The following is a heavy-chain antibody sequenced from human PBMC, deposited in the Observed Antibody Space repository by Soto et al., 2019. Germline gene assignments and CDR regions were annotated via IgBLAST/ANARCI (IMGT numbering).Heavy chain of an antibody. CDR1: GLTFGSRA. J-gene: IGHJ6*02. Sequence: GGSLRLSCVASGLTFGSRAMSWVRQSPGEGLEWVSTITDTGGDAKYADSVRGRFAISRDNSKNTLYLQMSALRAEDSAIYFCAKDFRYSSSWYVYDYYYGMDVWGQGTTVTVSS. V-gene: IGHV3-23*01. CDR3: AKDFRYSSSWYVYDYYYGMDV. CDR2: ITDTGGDA. D-gene: IGHD6-13*01.